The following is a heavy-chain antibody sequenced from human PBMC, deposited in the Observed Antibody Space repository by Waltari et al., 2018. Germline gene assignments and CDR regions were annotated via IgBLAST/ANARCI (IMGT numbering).Heavy chain of an antibody. CDR2: IIPIFGTA. V-gene: IGHV1-69*01. CDR3: ASPTVSGTAMAEINYYYYYYMDV. Sequence: QVQLVQSGAEVKKPGSSVKVSCKASGGTFSSYAISWVRQAPGQGLEWMGGIIPIFGTANYAQKFQGRVTITADESTSTAYMELSSLRSEDTAVYYCASPTVSGTAMAEINYYYYYYMDVWGKGTTVTVSS. CDR1: GGTFSSYA. D-gene: IGHD5-18*01. J-gene: IGHJ6*03.